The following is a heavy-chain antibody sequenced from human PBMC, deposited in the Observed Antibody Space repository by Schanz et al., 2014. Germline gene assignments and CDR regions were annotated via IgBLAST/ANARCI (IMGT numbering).Heavy chain of an antibody. D-gene: IGHD3-10*01. CDR1: GYTFTSYG. J-gene: IGHJ4*02. CDR3: TSEAHNHDGLRSYSNV. V-gene: IGHV1-69*04. Sequence: QVQLVQSGAEVKKPGASVKVSCKASGYTFTSYGINWVRQAPGQGLEWMGRIIPVLAIADYAQKFQGRVTITADKSTSTASMELSSLRSEDTAVYFCTSEAHNHDGLRSYSNVWGQGTLGTVTS. CDR2: IIPVLAIA.